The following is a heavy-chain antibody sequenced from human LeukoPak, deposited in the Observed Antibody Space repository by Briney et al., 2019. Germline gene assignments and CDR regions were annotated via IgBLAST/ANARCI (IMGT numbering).Heavy chain of an antibody. CDR1: GFTFSSYS. Sequence: GGSLRLSCAASGFTFSSYSMNWVRQAPGKGLEWISYITSSSSSMYYADSVKGRFTISRDNAKNSLYLQMNSLRAENTAVYYCARVSGSYGDSAYWGQGTLVTVSS. CDR3: ARVSGSYGDSAY. J-gene: IGHJ4*02. V-gene: IGHV3-48*04. CDR2: ITSSSSSM. D-gene: IGHD1-26*01.